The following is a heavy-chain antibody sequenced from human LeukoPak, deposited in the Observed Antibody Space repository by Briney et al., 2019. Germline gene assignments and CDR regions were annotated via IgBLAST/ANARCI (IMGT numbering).Heavy chain of an antibody. Sequence: SETLSLTCTVSGGSISSYYWNWIRQPPGEGLEWIGYIYYNGNTNYNPSLKSRVTISVDTSKNQFSLKLSSVTAADTAVYYCARRVRYFDSYGMDVWGQGTTVTVSS. D-gene: IGHD3-9*01. CDR2: IYYNGNT. CDR1: GGSISSYY. V-gene: IGHV4-59*08. J-gene: IGHJ6*02. CDR3: ARRVRYFDSYGMDV.